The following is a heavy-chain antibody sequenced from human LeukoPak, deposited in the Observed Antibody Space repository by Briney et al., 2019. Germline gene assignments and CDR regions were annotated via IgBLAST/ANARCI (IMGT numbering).Heavy chain of an antibody. D-gene: IGHD5-12*01. CDR3: AKDLGGYDLCY. V-gene: IGHV3-30*18. J-gene: IGHJ4*02. CDR1: GFTFSSYG. CDR2: ISYDGSNK. Sequence: GSLRLSCAASGFTFSSYGMHWVRQAPGKGLEWVAVISYDGSNKYYADSVKGRFTISRDNSKNTLYLQMNSLRAEDTAVYYCAKDLGGYDLCYWGQGTLVTVSS.